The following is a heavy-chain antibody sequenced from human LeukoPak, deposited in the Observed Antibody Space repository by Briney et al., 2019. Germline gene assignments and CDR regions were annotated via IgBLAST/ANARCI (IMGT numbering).Heavy chain of an antibody. CDR1: GFAFSSYA. CDR2: ISSSSKI. Sequence: GGSLRLSCTASGFAFSSYAMAWVRQAPGKGLDWLSYISSSSKINYADSVKGRFTISRDNAKNSLYLQMISLRDEDTAVYYCAGSANPGVHDFDPWGQGTLVTVSS. D-gene: IGHD6-6*01. V-gene: IGHV3-48*02. J-gene: IGHJ5*02. CDR3: AGSANPGVHDFDP.